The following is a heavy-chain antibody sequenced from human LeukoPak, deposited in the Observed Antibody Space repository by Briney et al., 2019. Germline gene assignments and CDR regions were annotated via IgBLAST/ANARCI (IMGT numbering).Heavy chain of an antibody. CDR2: IYPGDSDT. J-gene: IGHJ3*02. CDR1: GYSFTSYW. Sequence: GESLKISCKGSGYSFTSYWIGWVRQMPGKGLEWMGMIYPGDSDTRYSPSFQGQVTISADKSISTAYLQWSSLKASDTAMYYCARRGTLVGATRDAFDIWGQGTMVTVSS. D-gene: IGHD1-26*01. CDR3: ARRGTLVGATRDAFDI. V-gene: IGHV5-51*01.